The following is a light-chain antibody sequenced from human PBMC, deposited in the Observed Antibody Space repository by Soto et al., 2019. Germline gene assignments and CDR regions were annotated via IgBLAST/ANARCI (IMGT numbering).Light chain of an antibody. Sequence: QSVLTQPPSVSGAPGQRVTISCTGSSSNIGAGYDVHWYQQVTGTAPKLLIYVNNNRPSGVPDRFSGSKSGTSASLVITGFQAEDEADYYCQSYDSSLSASVFGGGTQLTVL. CDR1: SSNIGAGYD. V-gene: IGLV1-40*01. CDR2: VNN. CDR3: QSYDSSLSASV. J-gene: IGLJ3*02.